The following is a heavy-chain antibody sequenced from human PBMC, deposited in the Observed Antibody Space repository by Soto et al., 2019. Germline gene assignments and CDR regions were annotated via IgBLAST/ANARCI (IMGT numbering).Heavy chain of an antibody. Sequence: GVSLRRSGLPAASILSGPAMDWVRQPSGKWLEWVGRIRNNANNYAISNAVSVKGRFPSSRVDSKSTAYLQMNSLKTQDTAVYYCTPSADDTFLHYWAQGRLVTVST. CDR1: ASILSGPA. CDR2: IRNNANNYAI. J-gene: IGHJ4*02. D-gene: IGHD3-9*01. V-gene: IGHV3-73*01. CDR3: TPSADDTFLHY.